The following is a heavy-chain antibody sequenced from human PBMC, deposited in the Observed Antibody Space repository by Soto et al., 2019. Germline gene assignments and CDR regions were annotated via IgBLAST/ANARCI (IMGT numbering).Heavy chain of an antibody. CDR3: ARAESYYYYGMDV. J-gene: IGHJ6*02. CDR1: GGSISSGGYY. Sequence: SETLSLTCTVSGGSISSGGYYWSWIRQHPGKGLEWIGYIYYSGSTYYNPSLKSRVTIPVDTSKNQFSLKLSSVTAADTAVYYCARAESYYYYGMDVWGQGTTVTGS. CDR2: IYYSGST. D-gene: IGHD3-10*01. V-gene: IGHV4-31*03.